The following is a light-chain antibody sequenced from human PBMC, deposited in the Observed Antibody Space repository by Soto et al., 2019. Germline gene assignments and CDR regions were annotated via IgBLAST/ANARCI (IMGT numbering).Light chain of an antibody. CDR2: GST. Sequence: EVVLTQSPGTLSLSPGERATLSCRASQSVSNNYLAWYQQKPGQSPKLLIFGSTDRATGIPDRFSGSGSGTDFTLTISRLEPEDFAVYYCHQRSNWPPFTFGPGTKVEIK. J-gene: IGKJ3*01. V-gene: IGKV3D-20*02. CDR3: HQRSNWPPFT. CDR1: QSVSNNY.